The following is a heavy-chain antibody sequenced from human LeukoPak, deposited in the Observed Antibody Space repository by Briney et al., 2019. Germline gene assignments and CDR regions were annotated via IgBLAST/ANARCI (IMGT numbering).Heavy chain of an antibody. CDR3: ARDPGGVTTWFDP. Sequence: ASVKVSCKASGYTFTGYYLHWVRQAPGQGLEWMGWINPNSGGTNYAQKFQGRVTMTRDTSISIAYMELSRLRSDDTAVYYCARDPGGVTTWFDPWGQGTLVTVSS. CDR2: INPNSGGT. J-gene: IGHJ5*02. D-gene: IGHD3-16*01. V-gene: IGHV1-2*02. CDR1: GYTFTGYY.